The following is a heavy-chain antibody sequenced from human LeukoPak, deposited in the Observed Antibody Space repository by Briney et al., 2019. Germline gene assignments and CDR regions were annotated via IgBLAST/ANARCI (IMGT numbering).Heavy chain of an antibody. CDR1: GYTFTSYY. CDR3: ARERLDRDGYPARAFDI. Sequence: ASVKVSCKASGYTFTSYYMHWVRQAPGQGLEWMGIINPSGGSTSYAQKFQGRVTMTRDTSTSTVYMELSSLRSEDTAVYYCARERLDRDGYPARAFDIWGQGTMVTVSS. D-gene: IGHD5-24*01. CDR2: INPSGGST. V-gene: IGHV1-46*01. J-gene: IGHJ3*02.